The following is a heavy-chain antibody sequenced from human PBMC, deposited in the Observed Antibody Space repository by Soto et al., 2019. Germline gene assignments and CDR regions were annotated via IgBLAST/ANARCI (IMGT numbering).Heavy chain of an antibody. Sequence: SETLPLTCTVSDYSISNGAYYVCWIRQPPGQGLEWIASINHRGTTYYNPSLKSRLTISVDTSNRQFSMRLTSVTAADTAIYYCARQNGYGTGWMVYFDHWGQGILIT. J-gene: IGHJ4*02. CDR1: DYSISNGAYY. V-gene: IGHV4-39*01. CDR3: ARQNGYGTGWMVYFDH. D-gene: IGHD6-19*01. CDR2: INHRGTT.